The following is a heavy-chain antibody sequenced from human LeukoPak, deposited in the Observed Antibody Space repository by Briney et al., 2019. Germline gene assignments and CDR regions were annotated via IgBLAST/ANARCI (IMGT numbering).Heavy chain of an antibody. V-gene: IGHV1-69*13. CDR1: GYTFTSYG. J-gene: IGHJ3*02. CDR2: IIPIFGTA. CDR3: ARVSKGGDAFDI. D-gene: IGHD2/OR15-2a*01. Sequence: GASVKVSCKASGYTFTSYGISWVRQAPGQGLEWMGGIIPIFGTANYAQKFQGRVTITADESTSIAYMELSSLRSEDTAVYYCARVSKGGDAFDIWGQGTMVTVSS.